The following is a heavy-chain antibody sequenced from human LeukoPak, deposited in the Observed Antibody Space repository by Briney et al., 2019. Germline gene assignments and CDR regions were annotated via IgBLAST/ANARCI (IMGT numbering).Heavy chain of an antibody. J-gene: IGHJ3*02. D-gene: IGHD2-15*01. CDR2: ISWNSGTI. V-gene: IGHV3-9*01. CDR1: GFTFDDYV. CDR3: VKGAAYHLGDAFDI. Sequence: GGSLRLSCAASGFTFDDYVMNWVRQAPGKGPEWVSGISWNSGTIGYADSVKGRFTISRDNAKNSLYLQMNSLRAEDTALYYCVKGAAYHLGDAFDIWGQGTMVTVSS.